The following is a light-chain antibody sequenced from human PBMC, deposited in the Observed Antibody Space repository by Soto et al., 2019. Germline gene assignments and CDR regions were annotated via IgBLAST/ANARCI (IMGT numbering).Light chain of an antibody. V-gene: IGKV3-15*01. CDR3: QQYDNWPRT. Sequence: EIVMTQSPATLSVSPGERATLSCRASQSVSSSYLAWYQQKPGQAPRLPIYGASTRATGIPSRFSGSGSGTEFTLTISSLKSEDFAVYYCQQYDNWPRTFGQGTKVDIK. CDR1: QSVSSSY. J-gene: IGKJ1*01. CDR2: GAS.